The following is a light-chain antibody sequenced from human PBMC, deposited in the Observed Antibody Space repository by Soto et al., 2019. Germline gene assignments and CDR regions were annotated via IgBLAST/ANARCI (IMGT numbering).Light chain of an antibody. CDR1: QSVSNTY. Sequence: EIVLTQSPGTLSSSPGERATLSCRSSQSVSNTYLAWYQQKPGQAPRLLIYGASSRATGIPDRFSGSGSGTDFTLTISRLEPEDFGVYYCQQYGSSPPITFGQGTRLEIK. CDR3: QQYGSSPPIT. CDR2: GAS. V-gene: IGKV3-20*01. J-gene: IGKJ5*01.